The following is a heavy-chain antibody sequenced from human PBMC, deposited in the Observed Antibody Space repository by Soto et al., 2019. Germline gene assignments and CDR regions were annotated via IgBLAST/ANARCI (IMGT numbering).Heavy chain of an antibody. Sequence: QVQLVESGGGVVQPGGSLRVSCAASGFTFSIYAMHWVRQAPGKGLEWVAVVSYGEREKYSAESVKGRFTISRDNSKNGLFRQMNSLRPEDTAVYYRGSIAHFRPVIQAPAAAGSREATFDIWGQGTLVTVSS. CDR3: GSIAHFRPVIQAPAAAGSREATFDI. J-gene: IGHJ3*02. CDR1: GFTFSIYA. CDR2: VSYGEREK. V-gene: IGHV3-30*04. D-gene: IGHD6-13*01.